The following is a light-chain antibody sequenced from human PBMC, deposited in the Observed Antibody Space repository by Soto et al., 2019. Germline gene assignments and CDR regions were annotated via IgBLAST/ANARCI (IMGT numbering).Light chain of an antibody. CDR3: RSYGGSNNLL. Sequence: QSVLTQPPSASGSPGQSGTISCTGTSRDIGGYDFVSWYQQHPGKAPKLLIYDVIKRPSGVPDRFSGSKSGNTASLTVSGLQTDDEADYYCRSYGGSNNLLFGGGTKLTVL. J-gene: IGLJ2*01. CDR1: SRDIGGYDF. CDR2: DVI. V-gene: IGLV2-8*01.